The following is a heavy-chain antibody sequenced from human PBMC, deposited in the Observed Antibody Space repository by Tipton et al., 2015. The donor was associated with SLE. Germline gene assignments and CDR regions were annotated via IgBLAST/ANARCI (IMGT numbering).Heavy chain of an antibody. CDR3: ARGSYGTDAFDI. V-gene: IGHV4-39*07. D-gene: IGHD3-10*01. CDR1: GGSISISNYY. J-gene: IGHJ3*02. Sequence: TLSLTCIVSGGSISISNYYWGWVRQPPGKGLEWIGSIHYIGNTYYNPSLKSRVTISVDTSKNQFSLKLSSVTAADTAVYYCARGSYGTDAFDIWGQGTMVTVSS. CDR2: IHYIGNT.